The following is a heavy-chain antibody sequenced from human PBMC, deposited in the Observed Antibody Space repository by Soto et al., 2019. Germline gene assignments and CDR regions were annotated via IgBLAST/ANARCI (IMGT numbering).Heavy chain of an antibody. CDR1: GFTFSSYA. CDR3: VKDDSSSWYRHDAFDI. D-gene: IGHD6-13*01. V-gene: IGHV3-64D*06. Sequence: PGGSLRLSCSASGFTFSSYAMHWVRQAPGKGLEYVSAISSNGGSTYYADSAKGRFTISRDNSKNTLYLQMSSLRAEDTAVYYCVKDDSSSWYRHDAFDIWGQGTMVTVSS. CDR2: ISSNGGST. J-gene: IGHJ3*02.